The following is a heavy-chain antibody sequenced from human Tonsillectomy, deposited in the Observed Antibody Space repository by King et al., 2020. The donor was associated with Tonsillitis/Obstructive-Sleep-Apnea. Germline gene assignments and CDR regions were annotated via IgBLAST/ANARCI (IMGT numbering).Heavy chain of an antibody. Sequence: VQLVESGEEVKKPGECLKISCTGSGYSFTNDWIGWVRQMPGKGLEWMGIIYPDDSDTRYSPSFQGQVTISADKYISTAYLQWSSLKASDTAMYYCARLNRSWGWFDHWGQGTLVTVSS. CDR3: ARLNRSWGWFDH. D-gene: IGHD1-14*01. J-gene: IGHJ5*02. V-gene: IGHV5-51*03. CDR1: GYSFTNDW. CDR2: IYPDDSDT.